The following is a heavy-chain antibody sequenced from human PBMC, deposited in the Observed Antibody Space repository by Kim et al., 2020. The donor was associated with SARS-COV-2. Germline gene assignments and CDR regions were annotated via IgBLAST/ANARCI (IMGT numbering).Heavy chain of an antibody. D-gene: IGHD4-17*01. Sequence: GGYLRLSCAASGFTFSDYYMSWIRQAPGKGLEWVSYISSSSYTNYADSVKGRFTISRDNAKNSLYLQMNSLRAEDTAVYYCARDIGGRYGDYGYWGQGTLVTVSS. CDR2: ISSSSYT. J-gene: IGHJ4*02. V-gene: IGHV3-11*06. CDR3: ARDIGGRYGDYGY. CDR1: GFTFSDYY.